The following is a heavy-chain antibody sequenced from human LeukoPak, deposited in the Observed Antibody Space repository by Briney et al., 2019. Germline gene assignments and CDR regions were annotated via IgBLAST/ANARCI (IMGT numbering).Heavy chain of an antibody. J-gene: IGHJ3*02. CDR2: INPSGGST. V-gene: IGHV1-46*01. Sequence: ASVKVSCKASGYTFTSYYMHWVRQAPGQGLEWMGIINPSGGSTSYAQKFQGRVTMTRDTSTSTVYMELSSLRSEDTAVYYCARQGFYDSSGYSHDAFDIWGQGTMVTVSS. CDR3: ARQGFYDSSGYSHDAFDI. D-gene: IGHD3-22*01. CDR1: GYTFTSYY.